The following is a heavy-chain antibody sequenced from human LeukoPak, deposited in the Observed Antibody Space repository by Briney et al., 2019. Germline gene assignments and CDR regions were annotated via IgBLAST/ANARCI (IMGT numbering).Heavy chain of an antibody. CDR1: GFTFSIYG. CDR3: AREGAVRYFDWLLSRRAFDI. J-gene: IGHJ3*02. CDR2: ISSSGSTI. Sequence: PGGTLRLSCAASGFTFSIYGMNWVRQAPGKGLEWVSYISSSGSTIYYADSVKGRFTISRDNAKNSLYLQMNSLRAEDTAVYYCAREGAVRYFDWLLSRRAFDIWGQGTMVTVSS. V-gene: IGHV3-48*04. D-gene: IGHD3-9*01.